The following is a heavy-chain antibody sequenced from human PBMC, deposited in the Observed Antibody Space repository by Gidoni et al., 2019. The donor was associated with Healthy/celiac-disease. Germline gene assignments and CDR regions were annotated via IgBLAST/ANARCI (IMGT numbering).Heavy chain of an antibody. V-gene: IGHV4-34*01. J-gene: IGHJ4*02. CDR2: INHSGST. CDR3: ARGFESSGVDY. CDR1: GGSFSGYY. D-gene: IGHD6-19*01. Sequence: QVQLQQWGAGLLKPSETLPLTCAVYGGSFSGYYWSWIRQPPGKGLEWIGEINHSGSTNYNPSLKSRVTISVDTSKNQFSLKLSSVTAADTAVYYCARGFESSGVDYWGQGTLVTVSS.